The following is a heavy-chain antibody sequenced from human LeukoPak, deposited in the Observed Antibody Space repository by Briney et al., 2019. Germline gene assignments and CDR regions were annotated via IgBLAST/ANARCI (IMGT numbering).Heavy chain of an antibody. CDR3: ARLPTPQQLVRGYWDYFDY. CDR1: GFTFSSYA. J-gene: IGHJ4*02. Sequence: QPGGSLRLSCAASGFTFSSYAMHWVRQAPGKGLEWVAVISYDGSNKYYADSVKGRFTISRDNSKNTLYLQMNSLRAEDTAVYYCARLPTPQQLVRGYWDYFDYWGQGTLVTVSS. CDR2: ISYDGSNK. V-gene: IGHV3-30*04. D-gene: IGHD6-13*01.